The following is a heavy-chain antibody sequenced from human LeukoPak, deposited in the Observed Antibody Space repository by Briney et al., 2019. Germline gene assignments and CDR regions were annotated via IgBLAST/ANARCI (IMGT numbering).Heavy chain of an antibody. J-gene: IGHJ4*02. CDR2: IIPIFGTA. Sequence: SVKVSCKASGGTFSSYAFSWVRQAPGQGLEWMGRIIPIFGTANYAQKFQGRVTITTDESTSTAYMELSSLRSEDTAVYYCAREGLNPEWDYWGQGTLVTVSS. V-gene: IGHV1-69*05. CDR3: AREGLNPEWDY. CDR1: GGTFSSYA. D-gene: IGHD1-14*01.